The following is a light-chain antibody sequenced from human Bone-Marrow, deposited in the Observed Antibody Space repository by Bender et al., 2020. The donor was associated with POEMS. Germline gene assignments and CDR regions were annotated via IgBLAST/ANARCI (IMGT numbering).Light chain of an antibody. CDR3: AVWDDSLIGWV. Sequence: QSVLTQPPSASGTPGQRVTISCSGGSSNIGAHAVNWYQHLPGTAPKLLIYSSHRRPSEVPDRFSVSRSGTSASLAISGPRSEDEAGYYFAVWDDSLIGWVFGGGTKLTVL. CDR1: SSNIGAHA. J-gene: IGLJ3*02. CDR2: SSH. V-gene: IGLV1-44*01.